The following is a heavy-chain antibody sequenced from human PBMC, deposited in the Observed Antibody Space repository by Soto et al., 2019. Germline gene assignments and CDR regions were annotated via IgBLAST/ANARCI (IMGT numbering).Heavy chain of an antibody. Sequence: EVQLVESGGGLVQPGRSLRLSCAASGFTFDDYAMHWVRQAPGKGLEWVSGISWNSGSLGYADSVKGRFTISRDNAKNSLYLQMNFLRAEDTALYYYAKDRKGYSSGCIDYWGQGTLVTVSS. D-gene: IGHD6-19*01. V-gene: IGHV3-9*01. CDR1: GFTFDDYA. CDR3: AKDRKGYSSGCIDY. CDR2: ISWNSGSL. J-gene: IGHJ4*02.